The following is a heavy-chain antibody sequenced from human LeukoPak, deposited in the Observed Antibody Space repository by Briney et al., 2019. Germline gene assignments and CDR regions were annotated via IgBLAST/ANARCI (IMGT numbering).Heavy chain of an antibody. CDR3: AKGDGSTYVTHFDF. V-gene: IGHV3-23*01. D-gene: IGHD5-18*01. Sequence: PGGSLRLSCAASGFTFRSCAMHWVRQAPGKGLEWVSGISDSGVSAFYTHSVKGRFTISRDNSKNTLYLQVSSLRAEDTAVYYCAKGDGSTYVTHFDFWGQGTLVSVSS. CDR2: ISDSGVSA. CDR1: GFTFRSCA. J-gene: IGHJ4*02.